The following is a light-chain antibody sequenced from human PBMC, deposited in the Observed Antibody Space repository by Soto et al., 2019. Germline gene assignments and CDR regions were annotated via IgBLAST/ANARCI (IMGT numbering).Light chain of an antibody. CDR3: QQYNTYST. CDR2: KAS. Sequence: DNQMTQSPSTLSASVGDRVTITCRASQSISRWLAWHQRKPGKAPILLIYKASSLDSGVPSRFSGNGSGTEFTLTISSLQPDDFATYYCQQYNTYSTFGQGTRVEIK. J-gene: IGKJ1*01. V-gene: IGKV1-5*03. CDR1: QSISRW.